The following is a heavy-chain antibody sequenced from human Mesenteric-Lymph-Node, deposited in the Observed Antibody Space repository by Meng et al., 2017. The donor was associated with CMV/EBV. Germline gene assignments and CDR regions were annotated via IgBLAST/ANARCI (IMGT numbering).Heavy chain of an antibody. CDR1: GFTFSTYA. J-gene: IGHJ4*02. D-gene: IGHD5-18*01. CDR3: AKNNDKYSYGRGYFVD. CDR2: IGASGGAT. V-gene: IGHV3-23*01. Sequence: GGFLRLSCAASGFTFSTYAMSWVRQAPGRGLEWVSSIGASGGATYYADSVKGRFIISRDNSKDIMYLQMWNLGANDTATYFCAKNNDKYSYGRGYFVDWGQGAPVTVSS.